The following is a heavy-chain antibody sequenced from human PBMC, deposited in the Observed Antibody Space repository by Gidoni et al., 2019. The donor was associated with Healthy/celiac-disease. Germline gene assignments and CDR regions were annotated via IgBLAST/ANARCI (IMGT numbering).Heavy chain of an antibody. CDR2: ISAYNGNT. CDR1: GYTFTIYG. CDR3: ARDEGLLDYSNYDDVFDY. D-gene: IGHD4-4*01. V-gene: IGHV1-18*04. J-gene: IGHJ4*02. Sequence: QVQLVQSGAEVKKPGASVKVSCKASGYTFTIYGISWVRQAPGQGLEWMGWISAYNGNTNDAQKLQGRVTMTTDTSTSTAYMELRSLRSDDTAVYYCARDEGLLDYSNYDDVFDYWGQGTLVTVSS.